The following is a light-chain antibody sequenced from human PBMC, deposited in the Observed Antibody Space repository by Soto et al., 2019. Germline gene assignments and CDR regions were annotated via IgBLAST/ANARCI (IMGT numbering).Light chain of an antibody. J-gene: IGLJ3*02. Sequence: QLVLTQSPSASASLGASVKLTCALSSGHSCYAIAWHQQQPEKGPRALMKLNSDGSHTRGDGIPDRFSGSSSGAERYLTISSLQSEDEADYYCQTWGTGILVFGGGTKLTVL. V-gene: IGLV4-69*01. CDR1: SGHSCYA. CDR2: LNSDGSH. CDR3: QTWGTGILV.